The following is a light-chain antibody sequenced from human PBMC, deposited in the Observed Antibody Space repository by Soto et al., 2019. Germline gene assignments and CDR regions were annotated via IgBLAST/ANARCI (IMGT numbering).Light chain of an antibody. CDR1: QSISDT. Sequence: ETVMTQSPATLSVSPGGRATLSCRASQSISDTLAWYQQKPGQAPRLLIHGASTRATGIPDRFSGSGSGTDSTLTISRLEPEDFAVYYCQQYGSPPITFGQGTRLEVK. CDR2: GAS. CDR3: QQYGSPPIT. J-gene: IGKJ5*01. V-gene: IGKV3-20*01.